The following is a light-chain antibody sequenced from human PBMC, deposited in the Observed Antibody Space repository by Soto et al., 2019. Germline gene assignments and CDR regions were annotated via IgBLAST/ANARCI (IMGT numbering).Light chain of an antibody. V-gene: IGLV1-40*01. J-gene: IGLJ1*01. CDR3: HSYDSSLSGYV. CDR1: RSNIGAGSD. Sequence: QPVLTQPPSVSGAPGQRVTISCTGSRSNIGAGSDVRWYQQPPGTAPKLLIYGNNNRPSGVPDRFSGSTSGTSASLAITGLQAEDEADYYCHSYDSSLSGYVFGTGTKVTVL. CDR2: GNN.